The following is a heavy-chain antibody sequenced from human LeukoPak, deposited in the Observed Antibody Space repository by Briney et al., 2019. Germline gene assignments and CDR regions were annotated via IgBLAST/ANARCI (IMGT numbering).Heavy chain of an antibody. CDR1: GFTFSSYA. D-gene: IGHD5-24*01. CDR2: ISGIGAST. V-gene: IGHV3-23*01. CDR3: AKETDYNYIYYFDY. Sequence: GGSLRLSCAASGFTFSSYAMSWVRQAPGKGLEWVSGISGIGASTYYADSVKGRFTISRDNSKNTLYLQMNSLRAEDTAVYSCAKETDYNYIYYFDYWGQGTLVSVSS. J-gene: IGHJ4*02.